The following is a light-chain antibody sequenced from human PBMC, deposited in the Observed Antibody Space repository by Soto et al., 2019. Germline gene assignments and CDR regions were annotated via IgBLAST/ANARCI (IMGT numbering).Light chain of an antibody. CDR2: AAS. CDR1: QSISTY. CDR3: QQGFNTPRT. J-gene: IGKJ1*01. Sequence: DIQMPQSPSTLSASVVARVTITCLADQSISTYLNWYPQKPGKAPKLLIYAASNLHSGVPSRFSGSGSGTGFTLTISSLQPEDFATYYCQQGFNTPRTFGQGTKVDIK. V-gene: IGKV1-39*01.